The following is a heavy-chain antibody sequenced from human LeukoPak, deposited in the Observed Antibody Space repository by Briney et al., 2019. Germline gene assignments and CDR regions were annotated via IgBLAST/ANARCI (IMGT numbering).Heavy chain of an antibody. V-gene: IGHV1-2*02. Sequence: GASVKVSCKASGYTFTGYYMHWVRQAPGQGLEWMGWINHNSGGTNYAQKFQGRVTMTRDTSISTAYMALSRLRSDDTAVYYCARARTTGTTDDAFDIWGQGTMVTVSS. CDR2: INHNSGGT. CDR1: GYTFTGYY. CDR3: ARARTTGTTDDAFDI. J-gene: IGHJ3*02. D-gene: IGHD1-1*01.